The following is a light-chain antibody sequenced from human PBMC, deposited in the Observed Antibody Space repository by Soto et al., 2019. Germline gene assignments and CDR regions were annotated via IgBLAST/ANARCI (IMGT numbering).Light chain of an antibody. CDR1: QSVSSS. CDR3: QQHNNWPPSIT. V-gene: IGKV3-15*01. Sequence: EVVVTQSPSTVSLYPGERATLSCRASQSVSSSLAWYQQKPGQAPRLLIYGASTRATGIPVRFSGRGSGTEFTLTISSLQSEDFAVYYCQQHNNWPPSITFGHGTRLE. CDR2: GAS. J-gene: IGKJ5*01.